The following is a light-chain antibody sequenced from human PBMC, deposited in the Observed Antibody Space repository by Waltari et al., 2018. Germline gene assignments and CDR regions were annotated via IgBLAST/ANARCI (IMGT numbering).Light chain of an antibody. CDR3: AAWDDSLHGHWV. Sequence: QSVLTQPPSASGTPGQRVTISCSASTSNIGSNVVTWYQQFPGKAPKLLIYRSDQRPSGVPDRFSGSKSGTSASLAISGLQSEDEADYYCAAWDDSLHGHWVFGGGTKVTVL. CDR2: RSD. J-gene: IGLJ3*02. CDR1: TSNIGSNV. V-gene: IGLV1-44*01.